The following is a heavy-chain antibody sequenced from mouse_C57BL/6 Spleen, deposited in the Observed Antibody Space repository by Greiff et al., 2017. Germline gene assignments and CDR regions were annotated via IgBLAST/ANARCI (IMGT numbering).Heavy chain of an antibody. V-gene: IGHV5-4*03. CDR2: ISDGGSYT. D-gene: IGHD4-1*01. J-gene: IGHJ2*01. CDR1: GFTFSSYA. Sequence: EVKLVESGGGLVKPGGSLKLSCAASGFTFSSYAMSWVRQTPEKRLEWVATISDGGSYTYYPDNVKGRFTISRDNAKNNLYLQMSHLKSEDTAMYYCARRSGTYYFDYWGQGTTLTVSS. CDR3: ARRSGTYYFDY.